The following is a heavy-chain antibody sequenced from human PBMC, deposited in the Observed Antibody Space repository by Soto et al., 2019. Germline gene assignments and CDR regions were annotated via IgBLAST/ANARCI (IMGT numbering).Heavy chain of an antibody. CDR3: AKRQFYAFDI. V-gene: IGHV3-48*01. D-gene: IGHD6-19*01. CDR2: ISSSSSTI. CDR1: GFTFSSYS. Sequence: PGGSLRLSCAASGFTFSSYSMNWVRQAPGKGLEWVSYISSSSSTIYYADSVKGRFTISRDNAKNTLYLQMNSLRAEDTAVYYCAKRQFYAFDIWGQGTMVTVSS. J-gene: IGHJ3*02.